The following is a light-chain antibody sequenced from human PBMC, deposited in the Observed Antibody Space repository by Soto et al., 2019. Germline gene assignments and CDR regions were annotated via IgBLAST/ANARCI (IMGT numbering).Light chain of an antibody. CDR1: QSVSSSY. CDR2: GAS. J-gene: IGKJ2*01. CDR3: QQYGSSPYT. Sequence: EIVLTQSPGTLSLSPGERATLSCRASQSVSSSYLAWYQQKPGQAPRLLIYGASSRATGIPDRFSGSGSGTYFTLTSRRLEPEDLAVYYCQQYGSSPYTFGQWTKLEI. V-gene: IGKV3-20*01.